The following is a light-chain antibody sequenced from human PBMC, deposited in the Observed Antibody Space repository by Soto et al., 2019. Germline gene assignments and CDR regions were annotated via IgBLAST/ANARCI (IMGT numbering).Light chain of an antibody. CDR2: SAS. V-gene: IGKV1-33*01. Sequence: DIQMTQSPSSLSASVGDRVTITCQASQDITNYLNWYQQKPGKAPKLLIFSASNLQGGVPSRFSGTGSGTDFTLTISSLQPDDFATYYCQQYNTYSRTFGQGTKVDIK. CDR1: QDITNY. J-gene: IGKJ1*01. CDR3: QQYNTYSRT.